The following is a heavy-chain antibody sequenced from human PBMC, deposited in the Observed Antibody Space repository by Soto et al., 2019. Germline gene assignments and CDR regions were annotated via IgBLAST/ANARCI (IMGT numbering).Heavy chain of an antibody. Sequence: EVQLVESGGGLVQPGRSLRLSCAASGFTFDDYAMHWVRQAPGKGLGWVSGISWNSGSIGYADSVKGRFTISRDNAKNSLYMQMNILRAKDTALYYCAKGGQDIVVVVAATPYYYYYMDVWGKGTTVTVSS. J-gene: IGHJ6*03. CDR3: AKGGQDIVVVVAATPYYYYYMDV. CDR1: GFTFDDYA. CDR2: ISWNSGSI. V-gene: IGHV3-9*01. D-gene: IGHD2-15*01.